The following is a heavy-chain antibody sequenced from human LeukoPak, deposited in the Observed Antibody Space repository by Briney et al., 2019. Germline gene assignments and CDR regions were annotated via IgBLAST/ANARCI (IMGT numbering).Heavy chain of an antibody. CDR3: ARLRTGRFSTSWFDY. V-gene: IGHV3-48*04. CDR1: GFNFSTYT. CDR2: ITSSGSTI. Sequence: GGSLRLSCAASGFNFSTYTMNWVRQAPGKGLEWVSSITSSGSTIFYADSVKGRFTVSRDNAKNSLFLQVYSLTAEDTATYYCARLRTGRFSTSWFDYWGQGSPVTVSS. J-gene: IGHJ4*02. D-gene: IGHD6-13*01.